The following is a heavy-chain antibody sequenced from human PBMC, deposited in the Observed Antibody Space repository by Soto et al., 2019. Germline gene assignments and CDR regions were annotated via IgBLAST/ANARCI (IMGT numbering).Heavy chain of an antibody. J-gene: IGHJ4*02. CDR2: ISAGGTA. V-gene: IGHV3-23*01. Sequence: EVQLLESGGDLVQPGGSLRLACTASGFPFASCAMNWVRQAPGKGLEWVSAISAGGTAFYAHSVKGRFTISRDNSRDTVYLQLNSLSAEDTAVYFCAKAPFDIAARPSPIDYWGQGTLVTVSS. CDR1: GFPFASCA. D-gene: IGHD2-2*01. CDR3: AKAPFDIAARPSPIDY.